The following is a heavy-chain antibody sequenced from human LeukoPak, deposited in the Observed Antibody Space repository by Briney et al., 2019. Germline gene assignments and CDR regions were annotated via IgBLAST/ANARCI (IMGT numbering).Heavy chain of an antibody. D-gene: IGHD3-10*01. CDR2: MNPNSGNT. CDR3: ARGVRRVSYYYYYMDV. CDR1: GYTFTSYD. Sequence: ASVKVSCKASGYTFTSYDINWVRQATGQGLEWMGWMNPNSGNTGCAQKFQGRVTITRNTSISTAYMELSSLRSEDTAVYYCARGVRRVSYYYYYMDVWGKGTTVTVSS. V-gene: IGHV1-8*03. J-gene: IGHJ6*03.